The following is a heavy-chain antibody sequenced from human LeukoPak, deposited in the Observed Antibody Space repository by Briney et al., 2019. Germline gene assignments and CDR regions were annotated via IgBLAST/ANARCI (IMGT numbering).Heavy chain of an antibody. V-gene: IGHV4-38-2*02. CDR1: GYSISSGYY. J-gene: IGHJ4*02. CDR2: IYYSGST. D-gene: IGHD3-10*01. CDR3: ARQEAYYGSGRALGY. Sequence: SETLSLTCTVSGYSISSGYYWGWIRQPPGKGLEWIGSIYYSGSTYYNPSLKSRVTISVDTSKNQFSLKLSSVTAADTAVYYCARQEAYYGSGRALGYWGQGTLVTVSS.